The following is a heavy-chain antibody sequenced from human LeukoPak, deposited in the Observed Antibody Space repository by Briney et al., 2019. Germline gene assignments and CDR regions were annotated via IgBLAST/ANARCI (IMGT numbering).Heavy chain of an antibody. D-gene: IGHD2-15*01. V-gene: IGHV1-8*01. J-gene: IGHJ1*01. CDR3: ARGKPCSSGNCYRP. CDR2: MNPNSGNT. CDR1: GYTFTRDD. Sequence: GSVQVSCHAFGYTFTRDDIDWGREGTARGLEWLGWMNPNSGNTGYAQRFQGRVTMTSNTSINTAYMELSSLRSEDTAVYYCARGKPCSSGNCYRPWGQGTLVPVSS.